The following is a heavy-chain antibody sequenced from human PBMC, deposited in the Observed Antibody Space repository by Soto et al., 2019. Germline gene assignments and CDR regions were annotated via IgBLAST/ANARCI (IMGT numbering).Heavy chain of an antibody. D-gene: IGHD3-10*01. Sequence: SVKVSCKASGGTFTSYAISWVRQAPGQGLEWMGGINPICGTANYAQKFQGRVTITADKSTSTAYMELSSLRSEDTAVYYCATQLRGFGELFPNSYYYGMDVWGQGTTVTVSS. CDR3: ATQLRGFGELFPNSYYYGMDV. J-gene: IGHJ6*02. CDR1: GGTFTSYA. V-gene: IGHV1-69*06. CDR2: INPICGTA.